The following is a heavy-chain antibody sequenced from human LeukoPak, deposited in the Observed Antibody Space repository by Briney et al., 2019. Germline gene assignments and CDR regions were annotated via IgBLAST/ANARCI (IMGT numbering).Heavy chain of an antibody. J-gene: IGHJ5*02. CDR2: VSGSGAIT. V-gene: IGHV3-23*01. Sequence: PGGSLRLSCAASGFTFSAYAISWVRQAPRKGLEWGSAVSGSGAITYYADSVKGRFTISRGNSTSTLYLQMTSLRAENTAVYYSAKHDPRRVVITNWFDPWGQGTLVTVSS. CDR1: GFTFSAYA. CDR3: AKHDPRRVVITNWFDP. D-gene: IGHD2-21*01.